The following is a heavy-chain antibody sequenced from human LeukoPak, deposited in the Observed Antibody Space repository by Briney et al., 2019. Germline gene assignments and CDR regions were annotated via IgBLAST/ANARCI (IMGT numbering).Heavy chain of an antibody. CDR2: ISWNSGSI. CDR1: GFTFSSYA. CDR3: AKDLNYGSGIPDAFDI. Sequence: GGSLRLSCAASGFTFSSYAMSWVRQAPGKGLEWVSGISWNSGSIGYADSVKGRFTISRDNAKNSLYLQMNSLRAEDTALYYCAKDLNYGSGIPDAFDIWGQGTMVTVSS. D-gene: IGHD3-10*01. J-gene: IGHJ3*02. V-gene: IGHV3-9*01.